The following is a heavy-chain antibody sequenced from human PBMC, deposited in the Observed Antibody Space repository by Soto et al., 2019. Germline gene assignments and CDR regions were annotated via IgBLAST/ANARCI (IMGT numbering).Heavy chain of an antibody. CDR2: INHSGST. Sequence: AGGSLRLSCAASGFTFSTYSMNWVRQAPGKGLEWIGEINHSGSTNYNPSLKSRVTISVDTSKNQFSLELSSVTAADTAVFYCARARFLIVGAIAFDFWGQGTLVTVSS. CDR1: GFTFSTYS. D-gene: IGHD1-26*01. V-gene: IGHV4-34*01. J-gene: IGHJ4*02. CDR3: ARARFLIVGAIAFDF.